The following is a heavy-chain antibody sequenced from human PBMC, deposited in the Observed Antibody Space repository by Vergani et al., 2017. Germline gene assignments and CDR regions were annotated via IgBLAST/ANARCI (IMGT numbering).Heavy chain of an antibody. D-gene: IGHD4-23*01. CDR3: ASPSLYGGNSGYFDY. V-gene: IGHV3-48*04. J-gene: IGHJ4*02. Sequence: EVQLLESGGGLVQPGGSLRLSCAASGFTFSNYAMSWVRQAPGKGLEWVSYISSSGSTIYYADSVKGRFTISRDNAKNSFYLQMNSLRAEDTAVYYCASPSLYGGNSGYFDYWGQGTLVTVSS. CDR1: GFTFSNYA. CDR2: ISSSGSTI.